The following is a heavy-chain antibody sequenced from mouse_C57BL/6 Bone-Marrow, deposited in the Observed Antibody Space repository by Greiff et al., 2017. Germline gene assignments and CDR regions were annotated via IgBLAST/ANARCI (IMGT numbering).Heavy chain of an antibody. CDR3: TRVLRGFAY. CDR1: GYTFTDYE. Sequence: QVQLKESGAELVRPGASVTLSCKASGYTFTDYEMHWVKQTPVHGLEWIGAIEPETGGTAYNQKFKGKAILTADKSSSTAYMELRSLTSEDSAVYYCTRVLRGFAYWGQGTLVTVSA. CDR2: IEPETGGT. J-gene: IGHJ3*01. D-gene: IGHD1-1*01. V-gene: IGHV1-15*01.